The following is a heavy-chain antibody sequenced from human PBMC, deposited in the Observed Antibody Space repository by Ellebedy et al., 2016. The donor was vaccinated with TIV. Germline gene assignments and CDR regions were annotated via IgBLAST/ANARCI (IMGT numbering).Heavy chain of an antibody. J-gene: IGHJ4*02. CDR2: IYYSGST. D-gene: IGHD6-19*01. CDR3: ASLGSGWLFDY. CDR1: GGSISSYY. Sequence: MPGGSLRLSCTVSGGSISSYYWSWIRQPPGKGLEWIGYIYYSGSTNYNPSLKSRVTISVDTSKNQFSLKLSSVTAAATAVYYCASLGSGWLFDYWGQGTLVTVSS. V-gene: IGHV4-59*01.